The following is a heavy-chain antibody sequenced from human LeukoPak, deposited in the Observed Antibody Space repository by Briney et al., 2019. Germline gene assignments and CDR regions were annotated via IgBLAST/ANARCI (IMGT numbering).Heavy chain of an antibody. D-gene: IGHD1-26*01. Sequence: GGSLRLSCAASGFTFSSYGMHWVRQAPGKGLEWVAFIRYDGSNKYYADSVRGRFTISRDNSKNTLYLQMNSLRAEDTAVYYCARDKIVGATHFDYWGQGTLVTVSS. CDR1: GFTFSSYG. J-gene: IGHJ4*02. CDR3: ARDKIVGATHFDY. CDR2: IRYDGSNK. V-gene: IGHV3-30*02.